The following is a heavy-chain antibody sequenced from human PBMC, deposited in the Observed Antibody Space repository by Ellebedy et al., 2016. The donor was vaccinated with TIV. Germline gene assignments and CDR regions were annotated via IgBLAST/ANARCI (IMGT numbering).Heavy chain of an antibody. V-gene: IGHV4-34*01. D-gene: IGHD3-10*01. Sequence: MPSETLSLTCAVYGGSFSGYYWSWIRQPPGKGLEWIGEINHSGSTNYNPSLKSRVTISVDTSKNQFSLKLSSVTAADTAVYYCARGTMVRGVPPWFDPWGQGTLVTVSS. CDR2: INHSGST. CDR1: GGSFSGYY. J-gene: IGHJ5*02. CDR3: ARGTMVRGVPPWFDP.